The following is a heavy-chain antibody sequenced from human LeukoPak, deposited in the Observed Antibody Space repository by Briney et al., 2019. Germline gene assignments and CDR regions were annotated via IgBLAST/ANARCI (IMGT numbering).Heavy chain of an antibody. V-gene: IGHV4-59*01. CDR3: ARGRDSSGWFDY. D-gene: IGHD6-19*01. CDR2: IYYSGSA. Sequence: SETLSLTCTVSGGSISGFYWGWIRQPPGKGLEWIGFIYYSGSANYNPSLKSRVTMSVDTSKNQFSLKLSSVTAADTAFYYCARGRDSSGWFDYWGQGTLVTVSS. J-gene: IGHJ4*02. CDR1: GGSISGFY.